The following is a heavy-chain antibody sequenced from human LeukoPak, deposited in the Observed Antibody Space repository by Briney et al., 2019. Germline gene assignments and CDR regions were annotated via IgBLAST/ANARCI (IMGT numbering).Heavy chain of an antibody. D-gene: IGHD3-10*01. CDR1: GFTFSTSG. CDR2: ISSSSTTI. V-gene: IGHV3-48*01. Sequence: GSLRLSCAASGFTFSTSGMNWVRQAPGKGLEWVSYISSSSTTIDYADSVKGRFTISRDNAKKSLYLEMNSLRAEDTAVYYCARKYGSGSSGFDYWGQGTLVTVSS. J-gene: IGHJ4*02. CDR3: ARKYGSGSSGFDY.